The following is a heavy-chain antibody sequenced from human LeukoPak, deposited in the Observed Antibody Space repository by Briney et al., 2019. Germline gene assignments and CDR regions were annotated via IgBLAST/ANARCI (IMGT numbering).Heavy chain of an antibody. CDR2: IIVSGGKK. CDR3: AKISWIQLWLPLDY. CDR1: GFTFNNXX. Sequence: PGGSXXLXXXXXGFTFNNXXXSWVRQXPGXGXXWGSVIIVSGGKKYYADSVRGRVNISRDKTKNNVYLQMNSLRAEDTAVYYCAKISWIQLWLPLDYWGQGTLVTVSS. V-gene: IGHV3-23*01. J-gene: IGHJ4*02. D-gene: IGHD5-18*01.